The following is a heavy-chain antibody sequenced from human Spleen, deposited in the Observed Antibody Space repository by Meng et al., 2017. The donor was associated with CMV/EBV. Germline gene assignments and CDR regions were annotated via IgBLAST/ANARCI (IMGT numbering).Heavy chain of an antibody. CDR2: INHGGST. CDR3: ARDSSGWYDGYFDS. CDR1: GGSFSPYD. J-gene: IGHJ4*02. Sequence: CTVSGGSFSPYDWRWIRQSPGKGLEWIGKINHGGSTLYNPSLKSRVTISLDMSKNQFSLGLTSMTAADTAVHYCARDSSGWYDGYFDSWGQGTLVTVSS. V-gene: IGHV4-34*01. D-gene: IGHD6-19*01.